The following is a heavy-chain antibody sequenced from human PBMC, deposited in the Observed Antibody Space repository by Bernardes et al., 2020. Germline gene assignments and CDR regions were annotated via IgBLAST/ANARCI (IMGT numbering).Heavy chain of an antibody. CDR3: AKDIVQQMAAVWYFDL. J-gene: IGHJ2*01. V-gene: IGHV3-23*01. CDR2: IRRSGGYT. Sequence: SLRLSCAASGFTFSDYGMSWVRQAPGKGLEWVSGIRRSGGYTYYADSVKGRFTISRDNSKNTLYLQMNSLRAEDTAVYYCAKDIVQQMAAVWYFDLWGRGTLVTVSS. CDR1: GFTFSDYG. D-gene: IGHD3-16*02.